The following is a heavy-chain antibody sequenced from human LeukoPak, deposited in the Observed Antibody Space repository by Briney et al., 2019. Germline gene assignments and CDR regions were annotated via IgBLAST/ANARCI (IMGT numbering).Heavy chain of an antibody. D-gene: IGHD1-26*01. J-gene: IGHJ4*02. CDR1: GFTFDDYA. CDR3: ANGELGQLDS. V-gene: IGHV3-9*01. CDR2: ISWNSGRI. Sequence: PGRSLRLSCAASGFTFDDYAMHWVRQAPGKGLEWVSGISWNSGRIGYADSVKGRFTTSRDNAKNSLYLQMNSLRPEDTALYYCANGELGQLDSWGQGTLVTVSS.